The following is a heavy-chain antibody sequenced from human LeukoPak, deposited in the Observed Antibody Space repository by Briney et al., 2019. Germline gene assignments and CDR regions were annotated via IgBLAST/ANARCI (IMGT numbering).Heavy chain of an antibody. CDR1: GYTFTDHY. V-gene: IGHV1-2*02. Sequence: ASVKVSCKASGYTFTDHYMHWVRQAPGQGLEWMGWINPNSGGSHYARRFQGRVTMTSDTSINTGYMELTSLTTDDTAVYYCARGPRYGESGYDLGPYWGQGTLVTVSS. CDR2: INPNSGGS. D-gene: IGHD5-12*01. CDR3: ARGPRYGESGYDLGPY. J-gene: IGHJ4*02.